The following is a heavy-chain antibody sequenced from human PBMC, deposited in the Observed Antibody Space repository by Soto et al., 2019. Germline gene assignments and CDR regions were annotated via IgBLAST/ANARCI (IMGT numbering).Heavy chain of an antibody. Sequence: SETLSLTCTVSGGSISSYYWSWIRQPPGKGLEWIGYIYYSGSTNYNPSLKSRVTISVDTSKNQFSLKLSSVTAADTAVYYCARAAGGELSPSYYYYGMDVWGQGTTVTVSS. CDR2: IYYSGST. CDR1: GGSISSYY. V-gene: IGHV4-59*01. J-gene: IGHJ6*02. CDR3: ARAAGGELSPSYYYYGMDV. D-gene: IGHD3-10*01.